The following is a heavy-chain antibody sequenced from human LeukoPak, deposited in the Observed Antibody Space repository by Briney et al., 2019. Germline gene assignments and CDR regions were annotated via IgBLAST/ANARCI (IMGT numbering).Heavy chain of an antibody. CDR1: GGSIGMSSFY. V-gene: IGHV4-39*07. CDR2: ISYNGNT. J-gene: IGHJ5*02. D-gene: IGHD2-15*01. CDR3: ARVMVHPICDSGGCYDPPDL. Sequence: SETLSLTCSVSGGSIGMSSFYWGWIRQPPGKGLEWIGDISYNGNTHYNPSLKSRVSMSVDRSKNQFSLNLNSVAAADTAVYYCARVMVHPICDSGGCYDPPDLWGQGILVTVSS.